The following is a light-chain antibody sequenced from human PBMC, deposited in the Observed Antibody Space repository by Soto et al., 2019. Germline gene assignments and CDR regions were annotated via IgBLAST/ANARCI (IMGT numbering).Light chain of an antibody. CDR2: DAS. V-gene: IGKV3-15*01. CDR3: QQYNKWPPLT. J-gene: IGKJ4*01. Sequence: EIVMTQSPATLSVSPGERVTLSCRASQSVSSDLAWYQQKPGQAPRLLIYDASTRATGIPVRFSGSGSGTECTLTISSLQSEEFARYYCQQYNKWPPLTFGGGTKVE. CDR1: QSVSSD.